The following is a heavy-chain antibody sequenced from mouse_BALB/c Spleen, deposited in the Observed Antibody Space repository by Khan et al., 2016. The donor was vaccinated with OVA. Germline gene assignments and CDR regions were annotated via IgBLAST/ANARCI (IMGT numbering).Heavy chain of an antibody. D-gene: IGHD1-1*02. CDR1: GYTFTNYG. V-gene: IGHV9-3-1*01. Sequence: QIQLVQSGPELKKPGETVKISCTASGYTFTNYGMNWVKQAPGKGLKWMGWINTYTGEPTYADDFKGRFAFSLETSASPAYLQINNLKNEDTATYFCASGGYWYFDVWGEGTTVTVSS. CDR2: INTYTGEP. J-gene: IGHJ1*01. CDR3: ASGGYWYFDV.